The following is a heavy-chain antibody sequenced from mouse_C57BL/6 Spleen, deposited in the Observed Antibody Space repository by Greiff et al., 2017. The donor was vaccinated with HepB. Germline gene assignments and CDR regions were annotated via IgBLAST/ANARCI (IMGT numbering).Heavy chain of an antibody. V-gene: IGHV1-81*01. Sequence: QVQLKQSGAELARPGASVKLSCKASGYTFTSYGISWVKQRTGQGLEWIGEIYPRSGNTYYNEKFKGKATLTADKSSSTAYMELRSLTSEDSAVYFCARRTVVAKGYWGQGTTLTVSS. CDR2: IYPRSGNT. D-gene: IGHD1-1*01. CDR1: GYTFTSYG. J-gene: IGHJ2*01. CDR3: ARRTVVAKGY.